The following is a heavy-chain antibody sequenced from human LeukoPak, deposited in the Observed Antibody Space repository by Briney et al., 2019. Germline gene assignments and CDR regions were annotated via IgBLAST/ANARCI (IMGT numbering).Heavy chain of an antibody. D-gene: IGHD7-27*01. J-gene: IGHJ4*02. Sequence: GRSLRLSCAASGFTFSSYGMHWVRQAPGKGLEWVAVISDDGSNTYYADSVKGRFTISRDNSKNTLYLQMSSLRAEDTAVYYCAILGSDFDYWGQATLVTVSS. CDR2: ISDDGSNT. CDR3: AILGSDFDY. CDR1: GFTFSSYG. V-gene: IGHV3-30*03.